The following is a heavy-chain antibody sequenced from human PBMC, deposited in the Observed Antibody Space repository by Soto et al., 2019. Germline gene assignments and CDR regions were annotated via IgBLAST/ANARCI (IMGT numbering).Heavy chain of an antibody. V-gene: IGHV3-23*01. CDR1: GFTFGSHD. CDR2: ISVSDPDT. J-gene: IGHJ3*02. Sequence: EVHLLESGGGLVQPGGSLRLSCAASGFTFGSHDMSWVRQAPGKVLEWVSSISVSDPDTYYADSVKGRFTLSRDISKNTLFLQMDSLRAEDTALYYCTKGTWLDIWGQGTRVTVSS. CDR3: TKGTWLDI. D-gene: IGHD6-19*01.